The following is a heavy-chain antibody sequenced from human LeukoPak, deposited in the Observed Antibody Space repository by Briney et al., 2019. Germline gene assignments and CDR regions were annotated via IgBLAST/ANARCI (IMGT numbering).Heavy chain of an antibody. Sequence: PSETLSLTCTVSGGSISSSSYYWGWIRQPPGKGLEWIGSIYYSGSTYYNPSLKSRVTISVDTSKNQFSLKLSSVTAADTAVYYCASRMGYSSGEFDYWGQGTLVTVSS. D-gene: IGHD6-19*01. V-gene: IGHV4-39*07. CDR3: ASRMGYSSGEFDY. J-gene: IGHJ4*02. CDR2: IYYSGST. CDR1: GGSISSSSYY.